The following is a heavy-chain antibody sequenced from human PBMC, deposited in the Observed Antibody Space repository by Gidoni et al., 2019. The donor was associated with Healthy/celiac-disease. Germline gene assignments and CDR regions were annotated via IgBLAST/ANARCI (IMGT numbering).Heavy chain of an antibody. CDR3: ARSGVGWELLGAYYFDY. CDR1: GGSISSSSYY. D-gene: IGHD1-26*01. J-gene: IGHJ4*02. Sequence: QLQLQESGPGLVKPSETLSLTCTVSGGSISSSSYYWGWIRQPPGKGLEWIGSIYYSGSTYYNPSLKSRVTISVDTSKNQFSLKLSSVTAADTAVYYCARSGVGWELLGAYYFDYWGQGTLVTVSS. V-gene: IGHV4-39*07. CDR2: IYYSGST.